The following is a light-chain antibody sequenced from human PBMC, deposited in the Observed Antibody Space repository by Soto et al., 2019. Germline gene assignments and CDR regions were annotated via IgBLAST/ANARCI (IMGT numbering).Light chain of an antibody. CDR2: EVP. Sequence: QSALTQPASASGSPGQSITISCAGTSSDVGGYDYVSWYQQHPGKAPKLMIYEVPNRPSGVSVRLAGSKAGNTAPQIISGLQAEDESAYYCSSYRSSSTYVFGTGTKLTVL. V-gene: IGLV2-14*01. CDR1: SSDVGGYDY. J-gene: IGLJ1*01. CDR3: SSYRSSSTYV.